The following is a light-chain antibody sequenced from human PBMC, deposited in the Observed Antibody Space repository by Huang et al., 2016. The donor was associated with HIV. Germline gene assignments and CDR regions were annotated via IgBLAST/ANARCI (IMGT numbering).Light chain of an antibody. J-gene: IGKJ2*01. Sequence: DVVMTQSPLSLPVTLGQSASISCTSSQSLVHSDGNTYLNWFRQGPGQSPRRLSYTVSKRDYGVPDRFSGSGSGTNFTLKISRVEAGDVGVYYCMQGKHWPPTFGQGTKLEIK. V-gene: IGKV2-30*02. CDR2: TVS. CDR3: MQGKHWPPT. CDR1: QSLVHSDGNTY.